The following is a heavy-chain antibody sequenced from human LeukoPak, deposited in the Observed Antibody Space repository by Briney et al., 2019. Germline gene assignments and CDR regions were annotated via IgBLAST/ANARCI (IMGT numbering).Heavy chain of an antibody. CDR2: ISSSISTK. V-gene: IGHV3-48*04. CDR3: ARFIAAPYYFDY. D-gene: IGHD6-13*01. J-gene: IGHJ4*02. Sequence: GGSLRLSCAASGFTFSRFSMSWVRQAPGKGLEWVSYISSSISTKYYADSVKGRFTISRDNAKNSLYLQMNSLRAEDTAVYYCARFIAAPYYFDYWGRGTLVTVSS. CDR1: GFTFSRFS.